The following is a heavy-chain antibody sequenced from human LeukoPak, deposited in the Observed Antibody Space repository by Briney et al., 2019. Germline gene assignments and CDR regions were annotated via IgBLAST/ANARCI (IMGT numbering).Heavy chain of an antibody. Sequence: GGSLRLSCAASGFSFSSYWMHRVRQAPGRGLEWVSRINTDGSITDNTNYAGSVEGRFTISRDNAKNTLYLQMNSLRAEDTAVYSCARGDSPLVDSSAYFRDALDLWGQGTMVTVSS. CDR1: GFSFSSYW. V-gene: IGHV3-74*01. CDR2: INTDGSITDNT. D-gene: IGHD3-22*01. CDR3: ARGDSPLVDSSAYFRDALDL. J-gene: IGHJ3*01.